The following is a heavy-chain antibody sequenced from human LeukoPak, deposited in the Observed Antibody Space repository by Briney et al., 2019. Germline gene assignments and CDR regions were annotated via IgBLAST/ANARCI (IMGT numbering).Heavy chain of an antibody. CDR3: AGSIAVAGTVDY. CDR2: IYTSGST. CDR1: GGSISSYY. D-gene: IGHD6-19*01. J-gene: IGHJ4*02. Sequence: SETLSLTCTVSGGSISSYYWSWIRQPAGKGLEWIGRIYTSGSTNYNPSLKSRVTTSVDTSKNQFSLKLSSVTAADTAVYYCAGSIAVAGTVDYWGQGTLVTVSS. V-gene: IGHV4-4*07.